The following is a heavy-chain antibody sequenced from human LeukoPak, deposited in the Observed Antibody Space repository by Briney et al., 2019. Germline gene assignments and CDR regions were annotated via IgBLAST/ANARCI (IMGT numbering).Heavy chain of an antibody. CDR2: INAGNGNT. V-gene: IGHV1-3*01. D-gene: IGHD3-10*01. Sequence: GASEKVSCKASGYTFTSYAMHWVRQAPGQRLEWMGWINAGNGNTKYSRKFQGRVTITRDTSASTAYMELSSLRSEDTAVYYCARVGSGTLDYWGQGTLVTVSS. J-gene: IGHJ4*02. CDR3: ARVGSGTLDY. CDR1: GYTFTSYA.